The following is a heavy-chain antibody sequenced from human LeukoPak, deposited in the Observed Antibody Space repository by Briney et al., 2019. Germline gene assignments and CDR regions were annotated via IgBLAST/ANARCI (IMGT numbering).Heavy chain of an antibody. Sequence: GGSLRLSCAASGFIFSNYWMTWVRQAPGKALEWVANIKPDGSGEYYVDSLKGRFSISRDNAKNSMYLEMNSLRAEDTAVYFCAGDRGWQQFDYWGQGTLVTVSA. V-gene: IGHV3-7*01. CDR1: GFIFSNYW. D-gene: IGHD5-24*01. CDR3: AGDRGWQQFDY. CDR2: IKPDGSGE. J-gene: IGHJ4*02.